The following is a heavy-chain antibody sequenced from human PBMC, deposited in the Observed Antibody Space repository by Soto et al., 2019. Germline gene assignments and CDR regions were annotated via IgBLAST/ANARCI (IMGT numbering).Heavy chain of an antibody. D-gene: IGHD3-22*01. J-gene: IGHJ6*02. CDR2: ISYDGSNK. CDR1: GFTFSNYW. Sequence: PGGSLRLSCAASGFTFSNYWMSWVRQAPGKGLEWVAVISYDGSNKYYADSVKGRFTISRDNSKNTLYLQMNSLRAEDTAVYYCAKAMIVVPWDYYYGMDVWGQGTTVTVSS. CDR3: AKAMIVVPWDYYYGMDV. V-gene: IGHV3-30*18.